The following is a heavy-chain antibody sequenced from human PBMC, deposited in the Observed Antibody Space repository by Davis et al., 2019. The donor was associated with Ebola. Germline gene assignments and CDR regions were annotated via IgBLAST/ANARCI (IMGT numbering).Heavy chain of an antibody. CDR1: GGSISSHY. D-gene: IGHD7-27*01. Sequence: PSETLSLTCTVSGGSISSHYWSWIRQPPGKGLEWIGEINHSGSTNYNPSLKSRVTISVDTSKNQFSLKLSSVTAADTAVYYCARSLGRVGYFDYWGQGTLVTVSS. CDR2: INHSGST. V-gene: IGHV4-34*01. CDR3: ARSLGRVGYFDY. J-gene: IGHJ4*02.